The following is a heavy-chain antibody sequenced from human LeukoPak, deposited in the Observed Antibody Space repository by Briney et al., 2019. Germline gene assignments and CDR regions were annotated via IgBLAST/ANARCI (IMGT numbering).Heavy chain of an antibody. CDR3: AKEDYDFWSGYYTFFDY. V-gene: IGHV3-23*01. CDR1: GFTFSSYA. CDR2: ISGSGGST. Sequence: QLGGSLRLSCAASGFTFSSYAMSWVRQAPGKGLEWVSAISGSGGSTYYADSVKGRFTISRDNSKNTLYLQMNSLRAEDTAVYYCAKEDYDFWSGYYTFFDYWGQGTLVTVSS. J-gene: IGHJ4*02. D-gene: IGHD3-3*01.